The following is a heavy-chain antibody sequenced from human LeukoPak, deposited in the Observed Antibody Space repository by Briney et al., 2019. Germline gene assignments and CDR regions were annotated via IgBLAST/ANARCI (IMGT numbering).Heavy chain of an antibody. CDR1: GITLSNYG. J-gene: IGHJ4*02. D-gene: IGHD3-22*01. CDR2: ISGSGGST. CDR3: AKRGVVIRVILVGFHKEAYYFDS. V-gene: IGHV3-23*01. Sequence: GGSLRLSCVVSGITLSNYGMSWVRQAPGKGLEWVAGISGSGGSTNYADSVKGRFTISRDNPKNTLYLQMNSLRAEDTAVYFCAKRGVVIRVILVGFHKEAYYFDSWGQGALVTISS.